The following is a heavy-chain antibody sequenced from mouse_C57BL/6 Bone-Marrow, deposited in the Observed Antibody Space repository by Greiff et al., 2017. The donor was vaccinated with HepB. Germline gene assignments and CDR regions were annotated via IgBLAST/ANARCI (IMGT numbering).Heavy chain of an antibody. CDR1: GYTFTSYW. V-gene: IGHV1-69*01. J-gene: IGHJ4*01. CDR3: ARAYYSNYEGGMDY. Sequence: QVQLKQPGAELVMPGASVKLSCKASGYTFTSYWMHWVKQRPGQGLEWIGEIDPSDSYTNYNQKFKGKSTLTVDKSSSTAYMQLSSLTSEDSAVDYCARAYYSNYEGGMDYWGQGTSVTVSS. D-gene: IGHD2-5*01. CDR2: IDPSDSYT.